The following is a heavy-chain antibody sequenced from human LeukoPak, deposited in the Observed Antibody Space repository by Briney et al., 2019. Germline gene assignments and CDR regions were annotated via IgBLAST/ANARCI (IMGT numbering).Heavy chain of an antibody. D-gene: IGHD2-15*01. Sequence: GGSLRLSCAASGFTFSSYGMHWVRQAPGKGLEWVAFIRYDGSNKYYADSVKGRFTISRDNSKNTLYLQMNSLRAEDTAVHYCAKDFAAATVLNAFDIWGQGTMVTVSS. CDR1: GFTFSSYG. J-gene: IGHJ3*02. CDR3: AKDFAAATVLNAFDI. CDR2: IRYDGSNK. V-gene: IGHV3-30*02.